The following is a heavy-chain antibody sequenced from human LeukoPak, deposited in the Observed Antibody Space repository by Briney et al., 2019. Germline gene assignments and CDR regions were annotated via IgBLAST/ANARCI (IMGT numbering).Heavy chain of an antibody. Sequence: ASETLSLTCTVSGGFICSYYWSWIRQPAGKGLEWIGRIYTSGSTNYNPSLKSRVTMPVDTSKNQFSLKLSSVTAADTAVYYCARAYYGSGKAAMDVWGKGTTVTVSS. D-gene: IGHD3-10*01. CDR3: ARAYYGSGKAAMDV. CDR2: IYTSGST. CDR1: GGFICSYY. V-gene: IGHV4-4*07. J-gene: IGHJ6*04.